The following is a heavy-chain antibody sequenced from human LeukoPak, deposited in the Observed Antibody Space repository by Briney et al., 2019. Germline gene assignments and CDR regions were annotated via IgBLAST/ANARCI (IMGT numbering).Heavy chain of an antibody. CDR3: ARGGRIAAAPEDPNDY. J-gene: IGHJ4*02. V-gene: IGHV1-18*01. CDR2: ISAYNGNT. CDR1: GGTFSSYA. Sequence: ASVKVSCKASGGTFSSYAISWVRQAPGQGLEWMGWISAYNGNTNYAQKLQGRVTMTTDTSTSTAYMELRSLRSDDTAVYYCARGGRIAAAPEDPNDYWGQGTLVTVSS. D-gene: IGHD6-13*01.